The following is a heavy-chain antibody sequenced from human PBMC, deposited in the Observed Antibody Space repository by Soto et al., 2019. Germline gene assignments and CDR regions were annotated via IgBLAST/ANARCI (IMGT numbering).Heavy chain of an antibody. CDR2: INHSGST. D-gene: IGHD3-10*01. Sequence: QVQLQQWGAGLLKPSETLSLTCAVYGGSFSGYYWSWIRQPPGKGLVWIGEINHSGSTNYNPSLMSRAAISVDTSKNQSPLKLISVTAADTAVYYCARVSGIYYYGMDVWGQGTTVTVSS. J-gene: IGHJ6*02. V-gene: IGHV4-34*01. CDR3: ARVSGIYYYGMDV. CDR1: GGSFSGYY.